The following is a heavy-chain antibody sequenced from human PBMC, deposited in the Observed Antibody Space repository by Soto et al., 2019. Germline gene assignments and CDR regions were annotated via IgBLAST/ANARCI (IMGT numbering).Heavy chain of an antibody. CDR1: GGSIGGVGYS. D-gene: IGHD3-10*01. Sequence: PSETLSLTCAVSGGSIGGVGYSWSWIRQPPGGGLEWIGYMYHSGTFLKSPSLKTRLTMSLDMSKNQFSLTLNSMTAADTAVYYCARAQFYSGSGNYNNLMFDAWGQGIQVTVSS. J-gene: IGHJ5*02. CDR3: ARAQFYSGSGNYNNLMFDA. CDR2: MYHSGTF. V-gene: IGHV4-30-2*01.